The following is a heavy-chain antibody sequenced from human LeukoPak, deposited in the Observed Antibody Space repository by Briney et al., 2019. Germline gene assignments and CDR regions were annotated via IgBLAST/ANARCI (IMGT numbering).Heavy chain of an antibody. D-gene: IGHD5-12*01. Sequence: SETLSLTCAVYGGSFSGYYWSWIRQPAGKGLEWIGRIYISGSTNYNPSLKSRVTISVDTSKKQFSLKLRSVTAADTAVYYCARVSGYDWESFYDYWGQGTLVTVSS. CDR2: IYISGST. V-gene: IGHV4-59*10. J-gene: IGHJ4*02. CDR1: GGSFSGYY. CDR3: ARVSGYDWESFYDY.